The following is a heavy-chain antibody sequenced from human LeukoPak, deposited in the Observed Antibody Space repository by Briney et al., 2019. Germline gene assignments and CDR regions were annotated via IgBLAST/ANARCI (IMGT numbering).Heavy chain of an antibody. V-gene: IGHV4-59*01. D-gene: IGHD3/OR15-3a*01. CDR2: IYYSGST. Sequence: SETLSLTCTVSGGSISSYYWSWIRQPPGKGLEWIGYIYYSGSTNYNPSLKSRVTISVDTSKNQFSLKLSSVTAADTAVYYCARDGLGSDYWGQGTLVTVSS. J-gene: IGHJ4*02. CDR1: GGSISSYY. CDR3: ARDGLGSDY.